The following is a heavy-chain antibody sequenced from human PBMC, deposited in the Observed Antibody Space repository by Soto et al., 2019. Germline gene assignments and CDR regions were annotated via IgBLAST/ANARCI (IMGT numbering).Heavy chain of an antibody. CDR2: ISLYSDGT. V-gene: IGHV1-18*01. D-gene: IGHD2-2*01. CDR1: GYTFSNYG. J-gene: IGHJ1*01. Sequence: QGQLVQSGGEVKRPGASVKVSCKTSGYTFSNYGITWVRQAPGQPLEWLGWISLYSDGTNYAQKFQGRVSMSTDTATTPAYMELRSLKSDYTAVYYCARVAPGDEACFCTWGQGTLATVAS. CDR3: ARVAPGDEACFCT.